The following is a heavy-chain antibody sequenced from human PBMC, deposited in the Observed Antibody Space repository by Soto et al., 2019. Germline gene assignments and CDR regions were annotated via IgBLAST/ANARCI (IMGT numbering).Heavy chain of an antibody. CDR3: ARSGGYDILTGYYYYYGMDV. Sequence: PGGSLRLSCAASGFTFSSYGMHWVRQAPGKGLEWVAVISYDGSNKYYADSVKGRFTISRDNAKNSLYLQMNSLRAEDTAVYYCARSGGYDILTGYYYYYGMDVWGQGTTVTVSS. CDR1: GFTFSSYG. D-gene: IGHD3-9*01. J-gene: IGHJ6*02. V-gene: IGHV3-30*03. CDR2: ISYDGSNK.